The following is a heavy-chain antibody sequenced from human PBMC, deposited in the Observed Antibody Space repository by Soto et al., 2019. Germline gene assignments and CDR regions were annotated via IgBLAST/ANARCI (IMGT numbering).Heavy chain of an antibody. CDR2: ISGSGGST. Sequence: PGGSLRLSCAASGFTFSSYAMSWVRQAPGKGLEGVSAISGSGGSTYYADSVKGRFTISRDNSKNTLYLQMNSLRAEDTAVYYCAKSSSYYDFWSGYYECWFDPWGQGTLVTVSS. J-gene: IGHJ5*02. V-gene: IGHV3-23*01. D-gene: IGHD3-3*01. CDR1: GFTFSSYA. CDR3: AKSSSYYDFWSGYYECWFDP.